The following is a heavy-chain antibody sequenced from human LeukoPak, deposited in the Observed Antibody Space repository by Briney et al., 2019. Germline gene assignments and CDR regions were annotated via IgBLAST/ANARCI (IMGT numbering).Heavy chain of an antibody. CDR2: ISDSGGNT. J-gene: IGHJ4*02. V-gene: IGHV3-23*01. CDR1: GFTFSNFH. Sequence: GGSLRLSCAASGFTFSNFHMTWVRQSPGKGLEWVSAISDSGGNTWYADSVKGRFTISRDNSKNTVYLQMNSLRAEDTAVYYCAKELRSISATTGFDYWGQGTLVTVSS. CDR3: AKELRSISATTGFDY. D-gene: IGHD1-20*01.